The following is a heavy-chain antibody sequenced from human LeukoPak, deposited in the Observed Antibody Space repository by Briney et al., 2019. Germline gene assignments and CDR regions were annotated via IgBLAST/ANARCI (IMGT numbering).Heavy chain of an antibody. J-gene: IGHJ4*02. CDR1: GFTLDDYV. V-gene: IGHV3-9*01. D-gene: IGHD3-22*01. CDR3: AKGWNYDRSGPFDY. Sequence: GRSLRLSCAASGFTLDDYVMHWVRPAPGKGVEGVSGISWNSGSIGYEDSVKGRFTISREDDKNSLYLQMKSMRAEDTALYYCAKGWNYDRSGPFDYWGQGTLVTVSS. CDR2: ISWNSGSI.